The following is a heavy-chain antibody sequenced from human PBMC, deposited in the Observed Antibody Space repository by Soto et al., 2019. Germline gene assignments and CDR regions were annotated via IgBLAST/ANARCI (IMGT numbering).Heavy chain of an antibody. V-gene: IGHV1-2*02. D-gene: IGHD6-19*01. Sequence: ASVQVSCQTSGYSFSCVYMHWLRDAPGQGLEWMGWINPNSGGTKSAEKFQGRVTMTRDTSISTAYMELSRLTSDDTAVYYCASAAVTGTAGLDFWGQGTQVTVSS. CDR2: INPNSGGT. J-gene: IGHJ4*02. CDR3: ASAAVTGTAGLDF. CDR1: GYSFSCVY.